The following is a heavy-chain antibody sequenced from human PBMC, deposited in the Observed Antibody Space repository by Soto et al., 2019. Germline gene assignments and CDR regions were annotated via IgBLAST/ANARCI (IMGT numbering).Heavy chain of an antibody. CDR1: GGSISSSSYY. V-gene: IGHV4-39*01. J-gene: IGHJ4*02. D-gene: IGHD6-19*01. CDR3: ARIYRGWSFDY. Sequence: PSETLSLTCTVSGGSISSSSYYWGWIRQPPGKGLEWIGSIYYSGSTYYNPSLKSRVTISVDTSKNQFSLKLSSVTAADTAVYYCARIYRGWSFDYWGQGTLVTVSS. CDR2: IYYSGST.